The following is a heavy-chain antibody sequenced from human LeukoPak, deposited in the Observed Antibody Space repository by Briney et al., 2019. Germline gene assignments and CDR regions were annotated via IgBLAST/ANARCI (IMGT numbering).Heavy chain of an antibody. CDR2: IYYSGST. Sequence: SETLSLTCTVSGGSISSGGYYWSWIRQHPGKGLEWIGYIYYSGSTYYNPSLKSRVTISVDTSKNQFSLKLSSVTAADTAVYYCARGDYDILTGPGVWFDPWGQGTLVTVSS. CDR3: ARGDYDILTGPGVWFDP. J-gene: IGHJ5*02. CDR1: GGSISSGGYY. D-gene: IGHD3-9*01. V-gene: IGHV4-31*03.